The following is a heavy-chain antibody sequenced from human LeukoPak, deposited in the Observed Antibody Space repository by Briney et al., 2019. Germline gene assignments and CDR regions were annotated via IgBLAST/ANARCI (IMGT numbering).Heavy chain of an antibody. CDR1: GGSISSYY. J-gene: IGHJ3*02. D-gene: IGHD5-18*01. CDR3: AIPSPFGYAFDI. CDR2: IYYSGST. V-gene: IGHV4-59*12. Sequence: SETLSLTCTVSGGSISSYYWSWIRQPPGKGLEWIGYIYYSGSTNYNPSLKSRVTISVDKSKNQFSLKLSSVTAADTAVYYCAIPSPFGYAFDIWGQGTMVTVSS.